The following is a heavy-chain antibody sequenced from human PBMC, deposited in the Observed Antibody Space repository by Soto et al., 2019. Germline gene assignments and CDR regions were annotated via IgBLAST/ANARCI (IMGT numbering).Heavy chain of an antibody. CDR1: GDSISTVDYF. Sequence: SETLSLTCPVSGDSISTVDYFWAWIRQPPGQALEYIGYIYKSATTYYNPSFESRVAISLDTSKSQFSLNVTSVTAADTAVYFCARGRYCLTGRCFPNWFDSWGQGTLVTVSS. V-gene: IGHV4-30-4*01. CDR2: IYKSATT. D-gene: IGHD2-15*01. CDR3: ARGRYCLTGRCFPNWFDS. J-gene: IGHJ5*01.